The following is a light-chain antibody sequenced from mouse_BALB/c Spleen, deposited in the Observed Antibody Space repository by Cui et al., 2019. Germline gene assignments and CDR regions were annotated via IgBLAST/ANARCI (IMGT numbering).Light chain of an antibody. CDR2: ATS. Sequence: QIVLYKSPANLYAYPGEKVTMTCRSSSSVSYMHWYQQKPGSSPKPWIYATSNLASGVPARFSGSGSGTSYSLTISRVEAEDAATYYCQQWSSNPLTFGAGTKLELK. CDR3: QQWSSNPLT. J-gene: IGKJ5*01. V-gene: IGKV4-72*01. CDR1: SSVSY.